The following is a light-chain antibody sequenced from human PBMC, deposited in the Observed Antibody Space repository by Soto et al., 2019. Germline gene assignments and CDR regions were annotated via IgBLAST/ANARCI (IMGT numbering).Light chain of an antibody. CDR3: NSYTTSNTRVV. CDR1: SSDIGAYDY. CDR2: DVT. Sequence: QSALTQPASVSGSPGQSITISCTGTSSDIGAYDYVSWYQQHPGKAPKLMIYDVTNRPSGISSRFSGSKSGNTASLTISGLQAEDEEGYYCNSYTTSNTRVVFGGGTKLTVL. J-gene: IGLJ2*01. V-gene: IGLV2-14*03.